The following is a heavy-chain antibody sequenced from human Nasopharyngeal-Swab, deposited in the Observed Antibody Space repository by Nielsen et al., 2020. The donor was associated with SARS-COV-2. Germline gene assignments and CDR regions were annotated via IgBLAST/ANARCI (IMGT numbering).Heavy chain of an antibody. CDR2: ISGSGGST. V-gene: IGHV3-23*01. J-gene: IGHJ4*02. Sequence: GGSLRLSCAASGFTFSSYAMSWVRQAPGKGLEWVSAISGSGGSTYYADSVKGRFTISRDNSKNTLYLQMNSLRAEDTAVYYCAKSALGIFGVVISLDYWGQGTLVTVSS. CDR3: AKSALGIFGVVISLDY. D-gene: IGHD3-3*01. CDR1: GFTFSSYA.